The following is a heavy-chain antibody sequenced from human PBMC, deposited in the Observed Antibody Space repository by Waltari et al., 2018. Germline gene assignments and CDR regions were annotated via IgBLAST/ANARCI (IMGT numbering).Heavy chain of an antibody. J-gene: IGHJ4*02. CDR2: VHVSGVT. CDR3: VKAGDFEDYFDS. V-gene: IGHV4-4*07. D-gene: IGHD2-21*02. Sequence: QVLLQESGPGLVKPSETLSLTCTVSGASINNYYWNWIRQPAGKTLEWIGRVHVSGVTNYSPSLQSRVTVSVDTSKSQFSLRLNSLTAADTAVYYCVKAGDFEDYFDSWGQGTLVTVSS. CDR1: GASINNYY.